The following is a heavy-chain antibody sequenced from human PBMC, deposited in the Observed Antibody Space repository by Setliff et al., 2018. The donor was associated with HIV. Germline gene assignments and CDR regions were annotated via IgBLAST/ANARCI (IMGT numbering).Heavy chain of an antibody. CDR3: ARHQSGYNFSPFDN. Sequence: SETLSLTCTVSGASITSHYWSWIRQTPGKGLEWIGSIYHSGTTYYNPSLRSRVTLSVDTSKNQFSLILSSVTAADTATYYCARHQSGYNFSPFDNWGLGSLVTVSS. CDR2: IYHSGTT. D-gene: IGHD5-12*01. CDR1: GASITSHY. V-gene: IGHV4-59*04. J-gene: IGHJ4*02.